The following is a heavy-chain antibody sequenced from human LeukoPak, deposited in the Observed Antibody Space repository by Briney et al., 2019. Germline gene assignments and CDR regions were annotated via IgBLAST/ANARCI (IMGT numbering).Heavy chain of an antibody. D-gene: IGHD5-18*01. Sequence: SETLSLTCTVSGGSISSYYWSWIRQPPGKGLEWIGYIYYRSTNYNPSLKSRVTISVDTSKNQFSLKLSSVTAADTAVYYCAREGSYGYVGLFDYWGQGTLVTVSS. CDR3: AREGSYGYVGLFDY. CDR2: IYYRST. V-gene: IGHV4-59*01. J-gene: IGHJ4*02. CDR1: GGSISSYY.